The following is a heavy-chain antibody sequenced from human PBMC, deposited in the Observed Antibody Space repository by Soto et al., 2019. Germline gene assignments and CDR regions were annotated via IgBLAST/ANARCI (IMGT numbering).Heavy chain of an antibody. D-gene: IGHD2-8*02. V-gene: IGHV1-69*02. CDR3: ASHFTGVLVLGTSPPGGDNFGWDV. J-gene: IGHJ6*02. CDR2: IMPIVDIP. CDR1: GGTFSRYT. Sequence: QVQLVQSWAEVKKPGSSVNVSCKASGGTFSRYTFTWVRLAPGQGLEWMGRIMPIVDIPNYAQKFQGRVTITADKSTSTAYMELSRLTSDDTAVYYCASHFTGVLVLGTSPPGGDNFGWDVWGQGTTVSVS.